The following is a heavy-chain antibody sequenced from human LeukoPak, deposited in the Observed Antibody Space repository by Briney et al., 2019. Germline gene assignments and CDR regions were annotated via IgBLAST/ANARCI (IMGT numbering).Heavy chain of an antibody. Sequence: GGSLRLSCAASGFTFSSYAMSWVRQAPGEGLEWVSAISGSGGSTYYADSVKGRFTIPRDNSKNTLYLQMNSLRAEDTAVYYCAKDPITMVRGVGNYFDYWGQGTLVTVSS. D-gene: IGHD3-10*01. CDR2: ISGSGGST. J-gene: IGHJ4*02. CDR1: GFTFSSYA. CDR3: AKDPITMVRGVGNYFDY. V-gene: IGHV3-23*01.